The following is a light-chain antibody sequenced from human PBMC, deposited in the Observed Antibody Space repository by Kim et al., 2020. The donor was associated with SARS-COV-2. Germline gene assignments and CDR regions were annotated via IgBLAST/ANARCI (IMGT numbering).Light chain of an antibody. V-gene: IGLV4-69*01. CDR1: SGHSSYA. J-gene: IGLJ3*02. Sequence: QPVLTQSPSASASLGASVTLTCTLSSGHSSYAIAWHQQQPEKGPRYLMKLNSDGSHSKGDGIPDRFSGSSSGAERYLTISSLQSEDEADYYCQTWGTGIRVLGGGTQLTV. CDR2: LNSDGSH. CDR3: QTWGTGIRV.